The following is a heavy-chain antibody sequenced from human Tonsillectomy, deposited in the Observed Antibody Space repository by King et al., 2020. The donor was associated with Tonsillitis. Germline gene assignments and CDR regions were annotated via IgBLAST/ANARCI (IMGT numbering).Heavy chain of an antibody. CDR3: ARDQHLIH. CDR2: ISSSSSYI. V-gene: IGHV3-21*01. CDR1: GFTFSSYS. J-gene: IGHJ4*02. Sequence: VQLVESGGGLVKPGGSLRLSCGASGFTFSSYSMNWVRQAPEKGLEWVSSISSSSSYIYYADSVKGRFTISRDNANNSLYLQMNSLRAEDTAVYYCARDQHLIHWGQGTLVTVSS. D-gene: IGHD2-8*01.